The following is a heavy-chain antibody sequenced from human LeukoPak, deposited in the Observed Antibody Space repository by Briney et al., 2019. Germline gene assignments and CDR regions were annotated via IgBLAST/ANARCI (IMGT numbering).Heavy chain of an antibody. CDR1: GGSFSGYY. CDR3: ARILGSGSYYNAYNWFDP. CDR2: INHSGST. V-gene: IGHV4-34*01. D-gene: IGHD3-10*02. Sequence: SETLSLTCAVYGGSFSGYYWSWIRQPPGKGLEWIGEINHSGSTNCNPSLKSRVTISVDTSKNQFSLKLSSVTAADTAVYYCARILGSGSYYNAYNWFDPWGQGTLVTVSS. J-gene: IGHJ5*02.